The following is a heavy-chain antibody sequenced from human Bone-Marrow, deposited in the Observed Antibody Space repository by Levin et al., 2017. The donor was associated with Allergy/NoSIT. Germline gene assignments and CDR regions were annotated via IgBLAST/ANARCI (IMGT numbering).Heavy chain of an antibody. CDR1: GASMNSHY. Sequence: SETLSLTCTVSGASMNSHYWSWIRQPPGKGLEWIGYIYYNGNPSYNPSLKSRVTISVDTSKNQFSLNMNSVTAADTALYYCARDKSGTSFSFADWGQGTLVTVSS. V-gene: IGHV4-59*11. CDR2: IYYNGNP. D-gene: IGHD1-26*01. CDR3: ARDKSGTSFSFAD. J-gene: IGHJ4*02.